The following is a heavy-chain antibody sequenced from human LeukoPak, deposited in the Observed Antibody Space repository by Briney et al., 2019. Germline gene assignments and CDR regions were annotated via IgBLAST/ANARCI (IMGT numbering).Heavy chain of an antibody. J-gene: IGHJ3*02. V-gene: IGHV1-69*13. CDR1: GGTFSSYA. D-gene: IGHD1-26*01. CDR3: ARDGGGGSYSFAFDI. Sequence: GASVKVSCKASGGTFSSYAISWVRQAPGQGLEWMGGIIPIFGTANYAQKFQGRVTITADESTSTAYMELSSLRSEDTAVYYCARDGGGGSYSFAFDIWGQGTMVTVSS. CDR2: IIPIFGTA.